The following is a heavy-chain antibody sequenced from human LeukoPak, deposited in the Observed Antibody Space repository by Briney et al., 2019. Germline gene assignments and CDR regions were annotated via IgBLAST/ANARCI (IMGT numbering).Heavy chain of an antibody. CDR3: AKRGVVIRVILVGFHKEAYYFDS. J-gene: IGHJ4*02. CDR2: ISGSGGST. CDR1: GITLSNYG. Sequence: QTGGSLRLSCAVSGITLSNYGMSWVRQAPGKGLEWVAGISGSGGSTNYADSVKGRFSIFRDNPKITLYLQMNSLRAEDTAVYFCAKRGVVIRVILVGFHKEAYYFDSWGQGALVTVSS. D-gene: IGHD3-22*01. V-gene: IGHV3-23*01.